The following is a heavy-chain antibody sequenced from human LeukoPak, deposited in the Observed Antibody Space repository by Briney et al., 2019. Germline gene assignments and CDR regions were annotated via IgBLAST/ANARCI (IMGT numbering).Heavy chain of an antibody. CDR3: VKGHDYSDLLIY. CDR2: ISINGGRT. D-gene: IGHD4/OR15-4a*01. V-gene: IGHV3-64D*06. Sequence: GGSLILSCSASGFTFSSYSMHWVRQAPGKGLQYVLGISINGGRTHYAESVKGRFTVSRNNSENTPNLQMSSLRAEDTALYYCVKGHDYSDLLIYWGQKILVTVSS. CDR1: GFTFSSYS. J-gene: IGHJ4*02.